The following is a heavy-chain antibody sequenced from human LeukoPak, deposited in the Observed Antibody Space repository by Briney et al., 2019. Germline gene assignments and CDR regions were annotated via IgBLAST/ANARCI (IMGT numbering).Heavy chain of an antibody. CDR2: FDPEDGET. CDR1: GYTLTELS. V-gene: IGHV1-24*01. Sequence: ASVKVSCKVSGYTLTELSMHWVRQAPGKGLEGMGSFDPEDGETIYAQKFQGRVTMTEDTSTDTAYMELSSLRSEDTAVYYCATGRVDYGDMDAFDIWGQGTMVTVSS. CDR3: ATGRVDYGDMDAFDI. J-gene: IGHJ3*02. D-gene: IGHD4-17*01.